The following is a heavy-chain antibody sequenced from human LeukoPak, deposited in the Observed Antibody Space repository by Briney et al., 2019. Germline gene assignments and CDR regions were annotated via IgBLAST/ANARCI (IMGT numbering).Heavy chain of an antibody. CDR1: GGSISSYY. CDR3: ARDGGIQRYYFDY. D-gene: IGHD3-16*01. J-gene: IGHJ4*02. V-gene: IGHV4-59*01. CDR2: IYYSGST. Sequence: SETLSLTCTVSGGSISSYYWSWIRQPPGKGLEWIGYIYYSGSTNYNPSLKSRVTISVDTSKNQFSLKLSSVTAADTAVYYCARDGGIQRYYFDYWGQGTLVTVSS.